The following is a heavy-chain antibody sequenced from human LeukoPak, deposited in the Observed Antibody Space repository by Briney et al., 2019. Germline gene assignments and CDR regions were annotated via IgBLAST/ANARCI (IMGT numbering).Heavy chain of an antibody. V-gene: IGHV3-23*01. CDR2: ISGSGGST. D-gene: IGHD3-22*01. Sequence: GGSLRLSCAASGFTFTSYAMTWVRQAPGKGLEWVSAISGSGGSTFFAHSVKGRFTTSRDNSKNMLYLQMNSLSPEDTAVYYCAKDGYSDSTGYYAWFDPWGQGALVTVSS. CDR3: AKDGYSDSTGYYAWFDP. CDR1: GFTFTSYA. J-gene: IGHJ5*02.